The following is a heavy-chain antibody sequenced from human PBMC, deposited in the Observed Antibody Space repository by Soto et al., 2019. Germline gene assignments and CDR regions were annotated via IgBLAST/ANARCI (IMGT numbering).Heavy chain of an antibody. V-gene: IGHV1-69*01. CDR2: LIPVFGSP. D-gene: IGHD5-18*01. J-gene: IGHJ6*02. CDR1: GGTFSKDA. CDR3: TRVLGYTFEPGKTRYYAMDV. Sequence: QVQLVQSGAEVKKPGSSVTVSCKTSGGTFSKDAINWVRQAPGRGLEWMALLIPVFGSPIYAQKFQGRIMITADESTSTAFMDLSSLRSEDTAVYYCTRVLGYTFEPGKTRYYAMDVWGQGTTVSVSS.